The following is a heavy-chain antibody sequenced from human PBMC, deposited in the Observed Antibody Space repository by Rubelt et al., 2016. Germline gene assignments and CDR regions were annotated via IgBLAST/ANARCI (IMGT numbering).Heavy chain of an antibody. CDR1: GFTFSSYW. CDR3: AKPAIAVAGTDY. V-gene: IGHV3-74*01. J-gene: IGHJ4*02. D-gene: IGHD6-19*01. Sequence: GGGLVQPGGSLRLSCEASGFTFSSYWMHWVRQAPGKGLVWVSRINSDGSSTDYADSVKGRFTISRDNAKNTLYLQMNSLRAEDTAVYFCAKPAIAVAGTDYWGQGTLVTVSS. CDR2: INSDGSST.